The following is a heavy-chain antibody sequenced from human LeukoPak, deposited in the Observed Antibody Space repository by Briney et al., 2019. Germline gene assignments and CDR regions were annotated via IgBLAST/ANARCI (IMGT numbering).Heavy chain of an antibody. CDR1: GFIFDSCA. V-gene: IGHV3-23*01. Sequence: PGGSLRLSCAASGFIFDSCALSWVRQAPGRGLEWVSGIGAIGGTTYYADSVKGRFTISRDNSKNTLYLQMNSLSAEDTAVYYCAKSLGPISNVAARPLDYCGQRTLVTVSS. J-gene: IGHJ4*02. CDR3: AKSLGPISNVAARPLDY. D-gene: IGHD6-6*01. CDR2: IGAIGGTT.